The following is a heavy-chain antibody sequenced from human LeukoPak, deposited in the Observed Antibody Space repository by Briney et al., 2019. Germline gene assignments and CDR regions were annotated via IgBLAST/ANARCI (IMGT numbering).Heavy chain of an antibody. CDR1: GGSISGYY. CDR3: ARGERYYDFLEWFDP. D-gene: IGHD3-3*01. CDR2: IYYSGAT. Sequence: NPSETLSLTCTVSGGSISGYYWSWIRQPPGKGLEWIGFIYYSGATNYNPSLKSRVTISVDTSKNQFSLKLSSVTAADTAVYYCARGERYYDFLEWFDPWGQGTLVTVSS. J-gene: IGHJ5*02. V-gene: IGHV4-59*08.